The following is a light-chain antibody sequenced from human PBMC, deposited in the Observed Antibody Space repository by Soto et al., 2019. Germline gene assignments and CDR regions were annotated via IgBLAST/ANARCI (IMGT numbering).Light chain of an antibody. CDR1: QSISSW. Sequence: DIQMTQSPSTLSASVGDRVTITCRASQSISSWLAWYQQKPGKAPKLLIYDASSMASGVPSRFSGSGSGTEFTITSSSLQPDDVANYYCQHYNSYPYTFGQGTKLQIK. J-gene: IGKJ2*01. CDR3: QHYNSYPYT. V-gene: IGKV1-5*01. CDR2: DAS.